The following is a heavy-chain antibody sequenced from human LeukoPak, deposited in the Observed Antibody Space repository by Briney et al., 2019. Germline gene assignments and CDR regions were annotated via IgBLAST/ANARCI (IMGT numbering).Heavy chain of an antibody. Sequence: PGKSLRLSCAASGFTFNSFAMHWVRQAPGKGLEWVAVISYDGSNKYYADSVKGRFTISRDNSKNTLYLQMNSLRAEDTAVYYCARAVEGDGYNEYYFDYWGQGTLVTVSS. J-gene: IGHJ4*02. CDR3: ARAVEGDGYNEYYFDY. CDR2: ISYDGSNK. CDR1: GFTFNSFA. V-gene: IGHV3-30-3*01. D-gene: IGHD5-24*01.